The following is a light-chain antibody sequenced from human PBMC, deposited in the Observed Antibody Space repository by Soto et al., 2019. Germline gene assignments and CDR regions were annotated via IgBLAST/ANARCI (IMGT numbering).Light chain of an antibody. Sequence: EIVMTQSAATVSVSPGERASLSCRASQSVSSNLAWYQQKPGQAPRFLIYGASTRATGIPARFSGSGSGTEFTLTISSLQSEDFAVYYCHQYDNWPRTFGQGTKVDIK. V-gene: IGKV3-15*01. CDR2: GAS. CDR1: QSVSSN. J-gene: IGKJ1*01. CDR3: HQYDNWPRT.